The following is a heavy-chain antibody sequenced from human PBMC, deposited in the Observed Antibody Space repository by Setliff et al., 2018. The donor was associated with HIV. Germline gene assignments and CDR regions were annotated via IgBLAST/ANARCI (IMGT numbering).Heavy chain of an antibody. CDR1: GGSISSYY. D-gene: IGHD3-10*01. CDR3: ARRIDNSGTFPDQKWLDP. V-gene: IGHV4-4*09. Sequence: SETLSLTCTVSGGSISSYYWSWIRQPPGKGLEWIGYIYTSGSTNYNPSLKSRVTISVDTSKNQFSLRLRSVTAADTAVYYCARRIDNSGTFPDQKWLDPWGQGSPVTVSS. CDR2: IYTSGST. J-gene: IGHJ5*02.